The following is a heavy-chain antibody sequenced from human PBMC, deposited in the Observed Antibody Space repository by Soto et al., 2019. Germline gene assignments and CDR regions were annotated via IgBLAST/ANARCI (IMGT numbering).Heavy chain of an antibody. V-gene: IGHV1-46*01. Sequence: GASVKVSCKASGYTFTSYYMHWVRQAPGQGLEWMGIINPSGGSTSYAQKFQGRVTMTRDTSTSTVYMELSSLRSEDTAVYYCARDRGLVIIPQAFDIWGQGTMVTVSS. CDR1: GYTFTSYY. CDR3: ARDRGLVIIPQAFDI. J-gene: IGHJ3*02. D-gene: IGHD3-9*01. CDR2: INPSGGST.